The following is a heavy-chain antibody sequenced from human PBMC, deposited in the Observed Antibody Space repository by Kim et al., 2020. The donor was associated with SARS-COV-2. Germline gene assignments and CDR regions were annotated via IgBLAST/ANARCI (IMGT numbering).Heavy chain of an antibody. CDR2: IWYDGSNK. J-gene: IGHJ6*02. CDR1: GFTFSSYG. V-gene: IGHV3-33*01. Sequence: GGSLRLSCAASGFTFSSYGMHWVRQAPGKGLEWVAVIWYDGSNKYYADSVKGRFTISRDNSKNTLYLQMNSLRAEDTAVYYCARDAKYYDILTGYYPPDYYYGMDVWGQGTTVTVSS. CDR3: ARDAKYYDILTGYYPPDYYYGMDV. D-gene: IGHD3-9*01.